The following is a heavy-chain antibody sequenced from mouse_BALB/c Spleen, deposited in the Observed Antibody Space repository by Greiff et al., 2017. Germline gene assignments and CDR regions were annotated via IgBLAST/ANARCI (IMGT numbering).Heavy chain of an antibody. Sequence: EVQLVESGPSLVKPSQTLSLTCSVTGDSITSGYWHWIRKFPGNKLEYMGYISYSGSTYYNPSLKSRISITRDTSKNQYYLQLNSVTTEDTATYYCAKRGLPPQSSGAMDYWGQGTSVTVSS. CDR3: AKRGLPPQSSGAMDY. V-gene: IGHV3-8*02. CDR1: GDSITSGY. J-gene: IGHJ4*01. CDR2: ISYSGST. D-gene: IGHD3-1*01.